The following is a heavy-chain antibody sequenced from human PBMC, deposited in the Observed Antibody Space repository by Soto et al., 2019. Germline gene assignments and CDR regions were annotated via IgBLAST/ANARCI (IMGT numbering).Heavy chain of an antibody. Sequence: QVQLVQSGAEVKKPGASVKVSCKASGYTFTNYAMHWVRQAPGQRLKWMGWINAGNGNTKYSQKFQGRVTITRDTSASTAYMELSSLRSEDTAVYYCSRGGSSSSPWNYYYGMDVWGQGTTVTVSS. V-gene: IGHV1-3*01. D-gene: IGHD6-6*01. CDR3: SRGGSSSSPWNYYYGMDV. CDR2: INAGNGNT. CDR1: GYTFTNYA. J-gene: IGHJ6*02.